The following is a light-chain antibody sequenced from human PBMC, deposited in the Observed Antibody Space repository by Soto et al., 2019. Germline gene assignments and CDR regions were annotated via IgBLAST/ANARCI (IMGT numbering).Light chain of an antibody. CDR3: KNYTSAPLP. J-gene: IGKJ4*01. CDR2: AAS. Sequence: DIQMTQSPSSLSASVGDRVTITCRASQDISNSLAWYQQKPGKVPKVLIYAASILQSGVPARFSGSGSGTDFTLTISSLQPEDVATYSGKNYTSAPLPFGGGTNVEI. CDR1: QDISNS. V-gene: IGKV1-27*01.